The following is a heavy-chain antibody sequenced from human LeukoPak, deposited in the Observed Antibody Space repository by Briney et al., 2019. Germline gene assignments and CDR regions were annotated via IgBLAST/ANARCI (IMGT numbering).Heavy chain of an antibody. J-gene: IGHJ6*02. V-gene: IGHV3-23*01. CDR3: AKVRTYFYHGLDV. CDR1: GFTFNSSP. D-gene: IGHD1-14*01. Sequence: GGSLRLSCVASGFTFNSSPMSWVRQAPGKGLEWVSGIGAIISGTYYADSVKGRFTISRDNSKDTVFLQIDSLRDEDTAIYYCAKVRTYFYHGLDVWGQGTTVIVSS. CDR2: IGAIISGT.